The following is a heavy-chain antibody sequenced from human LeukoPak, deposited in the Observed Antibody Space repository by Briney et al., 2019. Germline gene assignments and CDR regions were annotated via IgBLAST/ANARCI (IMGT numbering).Heavy chain of an antibody. J-gene: IGHJ4*02. CDR3: ARGGETYYGSGSHDY. D-gene: IGHD3-10*01. CDR1: GFTFSTYG. CDR2: ISSSSSYI. V-gene: IGHV3-21*01. Sequence: AGRSLRLSCAASGFTFSTYGMHWVRQAPGKGLEWVSSISSSSSYIYYADSVKGRFTISRDNAKKSLYLQMNSLRADDTAVYYCARGGETYYGSGSHDYWGQGTLVTVSS.